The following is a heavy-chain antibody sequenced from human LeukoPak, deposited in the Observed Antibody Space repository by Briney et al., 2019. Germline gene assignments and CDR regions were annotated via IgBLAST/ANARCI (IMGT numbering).Heavy chain of an antibody. V-gene: IGHV4-39*01. Sequence: SETLSLTCTVSGGSISSSSYYWGWIRQPPGKGLEWIGSIYYSGNTYHNPSLKSRVTISVDTSKNQFSLKLSSVTAADTAVYYCARLRIAARPDYWGQGTLVTVSS. CDR3: ARLRIAARPDY. CDR1: GGSISSSSYY. CDR2: IYYSGNT. J-gene: IGHJ4*02. D-gene: IGHD6-6*01.